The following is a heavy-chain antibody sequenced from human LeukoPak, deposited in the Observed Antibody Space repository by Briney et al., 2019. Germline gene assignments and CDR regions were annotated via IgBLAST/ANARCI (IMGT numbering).Heavy chain of an antibody. CDR1: GISFSSSG. V-gene: IGHV3-33*01. CDR3: ARVAKERVGGVYYFDY. CDR2: IWSDGSRK. Sequence: PGGSLRLSCAASGISFSSSGMQWVRQAPGKGLEWVAVIWSDGSRKYYADSVKGRFTISRENAKNSLYLQMNSLRAGDTAVYYCARVAKERVGGVYYFDYWGQGTLVTVSS. D-gene: IGHD1-1*01. J-gene: IGHJ4*02.